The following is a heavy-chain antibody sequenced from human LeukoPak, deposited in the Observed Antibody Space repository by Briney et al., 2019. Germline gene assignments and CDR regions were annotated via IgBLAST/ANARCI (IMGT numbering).Heavy chain of an antibody. CDR2: ISGSSSYK. D-gene: IGHD2-15*01. CDR3: ARDEEEYCSGGSCSSFRY. V-gene: IGHV3-21*01. J-gene: IGHJ4*02. Sequence: GGSLRLSCAASGFIFSHYSVNWVRQAPGKGLEWVSSISGSSSYKYHADSVKGRFTISRDNAKRSLYLQMNSLRAEDTAVYYCARDEEEYCSGGSCSSFRYWGQGTLVTISS. CDR1: GFIFSHYS.